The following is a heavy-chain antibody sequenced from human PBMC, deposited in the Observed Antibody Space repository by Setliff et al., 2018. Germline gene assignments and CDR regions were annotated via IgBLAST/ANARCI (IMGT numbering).Heavy chain of an antibody. V-gene: IGHV3-7*03. CDR2: IKPDGSET. J-gene: IGHJ6*03. CDR1: GFTFDNYW. Sequence: PGGSLRLSCVASGFTFDNYWMGWVRQPPGKGLEWVASIKPDGSETYYVDSVKGRFTISRDNVKSSLYLQMSSLRAEDTAVYYCAKPTTVTTTHYYYYMDVWGKGTTVTVSS. D-gene: IGHD4-4*01. CDR3: AKPTTVTTTHYYYYMDV.